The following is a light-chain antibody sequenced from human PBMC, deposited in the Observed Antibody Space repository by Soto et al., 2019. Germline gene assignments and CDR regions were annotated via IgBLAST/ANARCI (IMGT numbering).Light chain of an antibody. Sequence: QSVLTQPPSASGAPGQRISLSCSGSSSNIGGNTVNWYQQVPGTAPKLLIYTTNQRPSGVPDRFSGSNSGTSASLAISGLQYEDEADYYCATGDDSQNAAVFGGGTQLTVL. CDR1: SSNIGGNT. V-gene: IGLV1-44*01. CDR3: ATGDDSQNAAV. CDR2: TTN. J-gene: IGLJ7*01.